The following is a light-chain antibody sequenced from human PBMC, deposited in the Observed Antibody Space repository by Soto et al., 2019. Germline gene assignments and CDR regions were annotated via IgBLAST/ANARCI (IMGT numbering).Light chain of an antibody. CDR3: HKHCTPPWT. CDR2: WAP. J-gene: IGKJ1*01. CDR1: QSVLYSSNNKNY. Sequence: DSVMTHSPDSLAVSLGERATITCKSSQSVLYSSNNKNYLSWYQQKAGQPPNLILYWAPTRKSGVADRFSGSGSGTDVTLPISSLQAEDGAVYYCHKHCTPPWTFGQGTRVE. V-gene: IGKV4-1*01.